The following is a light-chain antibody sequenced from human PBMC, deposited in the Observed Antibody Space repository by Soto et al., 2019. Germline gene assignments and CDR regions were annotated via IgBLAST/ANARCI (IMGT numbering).Light chain of an antibody. CDR3: LLSYNDDRV. J-gene: IGLJ2*01. Sequence: QAVVTQEPSVTVSPGGTVTLTCGSSTGAVTSGHFPYWFQQKPGQAPRTLIYEASNKYSWTPARFSGSLLGGKAALTLSGAQPEDEADYYCLLSYNDDRVFGGGTKVKVL. CDR2: EAS. V-gene: IGLV7-46*01. CDR1: TGAVTSGHF.